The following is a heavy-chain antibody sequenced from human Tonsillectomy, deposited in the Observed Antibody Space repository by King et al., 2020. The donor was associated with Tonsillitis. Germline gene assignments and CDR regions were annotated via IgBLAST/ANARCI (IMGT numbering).Heavy chain of an antibody. J-gene: IGHJ2*01. D-gene: IGHD3-3*01. CDR1: GFTFSRYS. V-gene: IGHV3-48*01. CDR3: AGDGIDYDCWGDEYWYFDL. CDR2: ISSRSSTI. Sequence: VQLVESGGGLVQPGGSLRLSCAASGFTFSRYSMNWVRQAPGKGLEWVSYISSRSSTIYYADSVKGRFTISRDNAENSLYLQMNSLRAEDTAVYYCAGDGIDYDCWGDEYWYFDLWGRGTLVTVSS.